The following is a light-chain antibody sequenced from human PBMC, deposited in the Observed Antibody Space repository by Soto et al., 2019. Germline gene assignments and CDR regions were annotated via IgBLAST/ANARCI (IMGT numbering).Light chain of an antibody. CDR2: GAS. V-gene: IGKV3-20*01. CDR1: QSVSNNY. J-gene: IGKJ1*01. Sequence: ESVLTRSPGTLTPSRGERATLSGRASQSVSNNYLAWYQQQPGQAPRLLIYGASNRATGIPDRFSGSGSGTDITPTISILEPEDSAVYYRQQYGSSGTFGQGTKVVIK. CDR3: QQYGSSGT.